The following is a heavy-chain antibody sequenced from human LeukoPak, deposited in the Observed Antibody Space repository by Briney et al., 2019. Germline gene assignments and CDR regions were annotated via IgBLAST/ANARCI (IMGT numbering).Heavy chain of an antibody. V-gene: IGHV3-23*01. CDR3: AGAYRGSYYYFDL. J-gene: IGHJ2*01. Sequence: GGSLRLSCAASGFTFSSYAMSWVRQAPGKGLEWVSAISGSGGSTYYADSMKGRLTISRDNAKNSLYLQMNSLRAEDTAVYYCAGAYRGSYYYFDLWGRGTLVTVSS. CDR2: ISGSGGST. D-gene: IGHD3-22*01. CDR1: GFTFSSYA.